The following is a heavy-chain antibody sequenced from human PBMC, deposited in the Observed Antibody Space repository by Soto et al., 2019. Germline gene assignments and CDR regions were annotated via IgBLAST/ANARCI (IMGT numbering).Heavy chain of an antibody. CDR1: GYSISSCYY. V-gene: IGHV4-38-2*01. J-gene: IGHJ5*02. CDR2: IYRSGNT. D-gene: IGHD3-22*01. Sequence: KNSGTMAISCAASGYSISSCYYWGWIRQPPGKGLEWIGSIYRSGNTYYNPSLKSRVTISVDTSKNQFSLKLSSVTAADTAVYSCARAYYYEVAGWFDPWGPGTLVTVSS. CDR3: ARAYYYEVAGWFDP.